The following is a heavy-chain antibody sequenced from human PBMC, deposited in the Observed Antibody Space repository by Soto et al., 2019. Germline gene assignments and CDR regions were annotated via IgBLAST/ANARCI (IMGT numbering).Heavy chain of an antibody. J-gene: IGHJ3*01. CDR3: ARNGYYSLDL. Sequence: QVQLQESGPGLVKPSGTLSLTCAVSGASISNDNWWSWVRQPPGKGLQWMGDIYHSGTTNYNPSLTSRVTISVDKPTNQFSLGLTAVTAADTAVYFCARNGYYSLDLWGQGAMVTVSS. D-gene: IGHD1-26*01. V-gene: IGHV4-4*02. CDR1: GASISNDNW. CDR2: IYHSGTT.